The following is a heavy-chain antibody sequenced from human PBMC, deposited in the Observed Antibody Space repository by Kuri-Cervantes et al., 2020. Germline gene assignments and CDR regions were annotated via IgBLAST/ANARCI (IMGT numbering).Heavy chain of an antibody. J-gene: IGHJ6*03. V-gene: IGHV3-48*03. Sequence: LSLTCAASGFTFSSYEMNWVRQAPGKGLEWVSYISSSGSTIYYADSVKGRFTISRDNAKNSLYLQMNSLRAEDTAVYYCARPPLSDDFWSGYYVVGPKYYYYYMDVWGKGTTVTVSS. CDR3: ARPPLSDDFWSGYYVVGPKYYYYYMDV. CDR2: ISSSGSTI. CDR1: GFTFSSYE. D-gene: IGHD3-3*01.